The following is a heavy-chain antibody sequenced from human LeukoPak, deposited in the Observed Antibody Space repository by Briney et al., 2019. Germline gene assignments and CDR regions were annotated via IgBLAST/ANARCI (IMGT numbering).Heavy chain of an antibody. J-gene: IGHJ4*02. CDR3: AWLPSY. CDR2: IYTSGST. CDR1: GGSGSRGSYC. V-gene: IGHV4-61*02. Sequence: SETLSLTCTVSGGSGSRGSYCWSWIRQPAGKGLEWIGRIYTSGSTNYSPSLKSRVTISVDTSKSQLSLKLSSVTAADTAVYYCAWLPSYWGQGTQVTVSS. D-gene: IGHD5-12*01.